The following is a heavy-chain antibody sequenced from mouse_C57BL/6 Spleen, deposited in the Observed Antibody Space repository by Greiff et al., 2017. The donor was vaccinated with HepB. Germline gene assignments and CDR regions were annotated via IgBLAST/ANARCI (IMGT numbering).Heavy chain of an antibody. CDR2: INPSNGGT. CDR1: GYTFTSYW. J-gene: IGHJ4*01. D-gene: IGHD2-1*01. CDR3: ARGRTYYGNSYYAMDY. Sequence: QVHVKQPGTELVKPGASVKLSCKASGYTFTSYWMHWVKQRPGQGLEWIGNINPSNGGTNYNEKFKSKATLTVDKSSSTAYMQLSSLTSEDSAVYYCARGRTYYGNSYYAMDYWGQGTSVTVSS. V-gene: IGHV1-53*01.